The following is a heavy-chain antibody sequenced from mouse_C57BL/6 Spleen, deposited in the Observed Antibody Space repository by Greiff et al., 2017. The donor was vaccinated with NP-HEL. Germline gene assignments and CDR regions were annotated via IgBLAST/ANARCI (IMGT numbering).Heavy chain of an antibody. Sequence: QVQLQQSGPELVKPGASVKISCKASGYAFSSSWMNWVKQRPGKGLEWIGRIYPGDGYTNYTGKLKGKATLTADKSSSTAYMQLNSLTSEDTAVYFCERDPIYYGNREAMDYWGQGTSVTVSS. CDR3: ERDPIYYGNREAMDY. D-gene: IGHD2-1*01. V-gene: IGHV1-82*01. CDR2: IYPGDGYT. CDR1: GYAFSSSW. J-gene: IGHJ4*01.